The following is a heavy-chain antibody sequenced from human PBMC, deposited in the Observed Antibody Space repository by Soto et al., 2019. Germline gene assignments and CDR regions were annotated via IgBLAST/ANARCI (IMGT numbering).Heavy chain of an antibody. CDR1: GFTFSGSA. D-gene: IGHD3-10*01. CDR2: IRSKVNSHAT. J-gene: IGHJ4*02. V-gene: IGHV3-73*01. Sequence: GGSLRLSCAASGFTFSGSAMHWVRQAPGKGLEWVGHIRSKVNSHATAYAASVNGRFTISRDDSKNTAYLQMNSLRTEDTAVYYCTRPRGSGDYWGQGTLVTVSS. CDR3: TRPRGSGDY.